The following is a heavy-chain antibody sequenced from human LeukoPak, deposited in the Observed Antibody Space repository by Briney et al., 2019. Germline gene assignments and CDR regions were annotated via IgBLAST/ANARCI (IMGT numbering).Heavy chain of an antibody. CDR3: AREGYYGSGSYYPNWFDP. CDR1: GFTFSSYS. J-gene: IGHJ5*02. CDR2: ISSSSSYI. D-gene: IGHD3-10*01. V-gene: IGHV3-21*01. Sequence: PGGSLRLSCAASGFTFSSYSMNWVRQAPGKGLEWVSSISSSSSYIYYADSVRGRFTISRDNAKNSLYLQMNSLRAGDTAVYYCAREGYYGSGSYYPNWFDPWGQGTLVTVSS.